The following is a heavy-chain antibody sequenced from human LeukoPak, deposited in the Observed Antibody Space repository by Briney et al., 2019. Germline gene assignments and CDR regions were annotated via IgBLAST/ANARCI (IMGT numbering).Heavy chain of an antibody. CDR2: IKHDGSEK. V-gene: IGHV3-7*04. D-gene: IGHD6-13*01. Sequence: PGGSLRLSCEASGFTFSIYWMSWVRQPPGKGLEWVANIKHDGSEKYFVDSVKGRFTISRDNAKNTLYLQMNSLRAEDTAVYYCARVRIRTAASDYFDYWGQGTLVTVSS. CDR3: ARVRIRTAASDYFDY. J-gene: IGHJ4*02. CDR1: GFTFSIYW.